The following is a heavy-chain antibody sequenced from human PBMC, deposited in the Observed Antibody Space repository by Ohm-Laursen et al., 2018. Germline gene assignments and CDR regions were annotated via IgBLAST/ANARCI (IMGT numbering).Heavy chain of an antibody. CDR2: IGGDDRT. J-gene: IGHJ4*02. CDR3: VKEDRRELLAFDY. D-gene: IGHD1-7*01. V-gene: IGHV3-23*01. CDR1: GFSFSSYA. Sequence: SLRLSCSASGFSFSSYAVTWVRQAPGKGLEWVSAIGGDDRTHYADSVKGRFTISRDNSKNTLYLRMNSLRAKDTAVYYCVKEDRRELLAFDYWGQGTLVTVSS.